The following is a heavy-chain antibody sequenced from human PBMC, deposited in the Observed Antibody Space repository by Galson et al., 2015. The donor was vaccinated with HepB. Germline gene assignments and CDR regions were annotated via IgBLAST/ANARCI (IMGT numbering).Heavy chain of an antibody. V-gene: IGHV1-18*04. Sequence: QSGAEVKKPGASVKVSCKASGYTFTSYGISWVRQAPGQGLEWMGWISAYNGNTNYAQKLQGRVTMTTDTSTSTAYMELRSLRSDDTAVYYRARDGLTGSNYGDYVYYYYGMDVWGQGTTVTVSS. CDR1: GYTFTSYG. CDR3: ARDGLTGSNYGDYVYYYYGMDV. CDR2: ISAYNGNT. D-gene: IGHD4-17*01. J-gene: IGHJ6*02.